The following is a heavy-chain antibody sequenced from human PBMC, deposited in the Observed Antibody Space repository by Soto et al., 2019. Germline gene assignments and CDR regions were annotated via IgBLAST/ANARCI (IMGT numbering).Heavy chain of an antibody. Sequence: PSETLSLTCAVYGGTFSGYYWSWIRQPPGKGLEWIGEINHSVSTNYNPSLKSRVTISVDTSKNQFSLKLSSVTAADTAVYYCARGMGYYDSSGYKVFDYWGQGTLVTVSS. V-gene: IGHV4-34*01. CDR1: GGTFSGYY. D-gene: IGHD3-22*01. CDR2: INHSVST. CDR3: ARGMGYYDSSGYKVFDY. J-gene: IGHJ4*02.